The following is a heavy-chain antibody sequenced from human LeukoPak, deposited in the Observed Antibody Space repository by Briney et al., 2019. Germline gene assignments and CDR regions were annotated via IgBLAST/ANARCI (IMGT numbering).Heavy chain of an antibody. CDR3: ARVGQQLAIDY. D-gene: IGHD6-13*01. J-gene: IGHJ4*02. CDR2: INWNGGST. CDR1: GFTFDDYG. V-gene: IGHV3-20*04. Sequence: GGSLRLSCAASGFTFDDYGRSWVRQAPGKGLEWVSGINWNGGSTGYADSVKSRFTISRENAKPPLYLQMNSLRDEATALYYCARVGQQLAIDYWGQATLVTASS.